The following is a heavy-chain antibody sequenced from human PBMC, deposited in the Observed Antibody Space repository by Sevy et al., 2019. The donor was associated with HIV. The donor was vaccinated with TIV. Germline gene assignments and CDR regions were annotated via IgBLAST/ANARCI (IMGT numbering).Heavy chain of an antibody. CDR1: GFTFSSYG. CDR3: ARVSGEIRFGYYYYYGMDV. J-gene: IGHJ6*02. D-gene: IGHD3-10*01. CDR2: IWYDGSNK. V-gene: IGHV3-33*01. Sequence: GGSLRLSCAASGFTFSSYGIHWVRQAPGKGLEWVAVIWYDGSNKYYADSVKGRFTISRDNSKNTLYLQMNSLRAEDTAVYYCARVSGEIRFGYYYYYGMDVWGQGTTVTVSS.